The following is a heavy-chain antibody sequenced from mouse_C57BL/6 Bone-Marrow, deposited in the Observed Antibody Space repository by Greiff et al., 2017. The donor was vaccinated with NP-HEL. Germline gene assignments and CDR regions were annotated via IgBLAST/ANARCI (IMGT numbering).Heavy chain of an antibody. D-gene: IGHD1-1*01. CDR2: ISSGSSTI. CDR1: GFTFSDYG. V-gene: IGHV5-17*01. J-gene: IGHJ2*01. Sequence: EVKLMESGGGLVKPGGSLKLSCAASGFTFSDYGMHWVRQAPEKGLEWVAYISSGSSTIYSADTVKGRFTISRENAKNTLFLQMTSLRSEDTAMYYCARSYYYGSYFDYWGQGTTLTVSS. CDR3: ARSYYYGSYFDY.